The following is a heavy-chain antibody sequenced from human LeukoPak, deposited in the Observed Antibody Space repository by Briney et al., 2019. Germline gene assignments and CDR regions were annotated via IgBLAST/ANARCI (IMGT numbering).Heavy chain of an antibody. J-gene: IGHJ5*02. CDR3: AGGTGSASCYGCTRFDP. CDR1: GGSISSYY. Sequence: SETLSLTCTVPGGSISSYYWSWIRQPPGKGLEWIGYIYDSGSTKYNPSLKSRVTMSVDTSNNQFSLRLSSVTAADTAVYYCAGGTGSASCYGCTRFDPWGQGTLVTVSS. CDR2: IYDSGST. V-gene: IGHV4-59*01. D-gene: IGHD2-2*01.